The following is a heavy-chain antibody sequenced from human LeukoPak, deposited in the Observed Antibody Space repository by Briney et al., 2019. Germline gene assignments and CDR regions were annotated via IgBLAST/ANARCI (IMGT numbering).Heavy chain of an antibody. CDR2: IKQDGSEK. D-gene: IGHD5-24*01. J-gene: IGHJ3*02. CDR1: GLTFSSYW. Sequence: PGGSLRLSCAASGLTFSSYWMSWVRQVPGKGLEWVANIKQDGSEKHYVDPVKGRFTVSRDNAKNSLYLEMNSLRAEDTAVYYCARDADLGTTITGAFDIWGQGTMVTVSS. V-gene: IGHV3-7*01. CDR3: ARDADLGTTITGAFDI.